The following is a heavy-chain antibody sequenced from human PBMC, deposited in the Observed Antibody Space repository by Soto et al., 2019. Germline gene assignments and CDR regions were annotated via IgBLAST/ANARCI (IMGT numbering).Heavy chain of an antibody. CDR2: ITTGGGNT. D-gene: IGHD2-2*01. CDR1: GFSFSYYV. V-gene: IGHV3-23*01. CDR3: ARGEGRTSHFFDL. Sequence: EVQLLESGGGLVQPGGSLRLSCAASGFSFSYYVMTWVRQAPGKGLEWVSTITTGGGNTDYGDSVKGRFTISRDNSKYTLSLQMNSLTAEDTAVYYCARGEGRTSHFFDLWGRGTLVPVSS. J-gene: IGHJ2*01.